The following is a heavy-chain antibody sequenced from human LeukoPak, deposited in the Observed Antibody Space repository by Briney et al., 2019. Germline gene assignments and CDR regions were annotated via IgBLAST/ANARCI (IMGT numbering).Heavy chain of an antibody. CDR2: ISGSGGST. CDR1: GFTFSSYG. V-gene: IGHV3-23*01. Sequence: GGSLRLSCAASGFTFSSYGMSWVRQAPGKGLEWVSAISGSGGSTYYADSVKGRFTISRDNAKNSLYLQLNSLRAEDTAVYYCARSPGMATYYYYYYMDVWGKGTTVTVSS. D-gene: IGHD5-24*01. J-gene: IGHJ6*03. CDR3: ARSPGMATYYYYYYMDV.